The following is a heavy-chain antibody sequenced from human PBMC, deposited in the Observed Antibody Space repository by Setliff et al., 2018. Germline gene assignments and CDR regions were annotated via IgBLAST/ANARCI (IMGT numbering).Heavy chain of an antibody. V-gene: IGHV5-51*01. CDR3: ARRGWGSSSGDCYSPKGCYYYYMDV. Sequence: GESLKISCEASGYSFTTYWIGWVRQMPGKGLEWMGIIYPGDSDTRHSPSFQGHVTISADKSITTAYLQWSSLKASDTAIYYCARRGWGSSSGDCYSPKGCYYYYMDVWGKGTTVTVSS. CDR1: GYSFTTYW. D-gene: IGHD2-21*02. J-gene: IGHJ6*03. CDR2: IYPGDSDT.